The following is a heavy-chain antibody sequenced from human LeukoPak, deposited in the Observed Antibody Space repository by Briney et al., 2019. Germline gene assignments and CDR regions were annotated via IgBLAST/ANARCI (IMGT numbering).Heavy chain of an antibody. V-gene: IGHV4-59*08. CDR3: ASPRGDDSSGYYTWYFHH. CDR2: IYYSGST. D-gene: IGHD3-22*01. Sequence: SETLSLTCTVSGGSISSYYWSRIRQPPGKGLEWIGYIYYSGSTNYNPSLKSRVTISVDTSKNQFSLKLSSVTAADTAVYFCASPRGDDSSGYYTWYFHHWGQGILVTVSS. CDR1: GGSISSYY. J-gene: IGHJ1*01.